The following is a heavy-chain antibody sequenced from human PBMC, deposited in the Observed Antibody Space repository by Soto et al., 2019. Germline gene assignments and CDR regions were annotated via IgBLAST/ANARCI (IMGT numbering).Heavy chain of an antibody. CDR3: GRERGTAARSPRGLSDYGMDV. Sequence: VASVQVSCQASGYTFTGYYMHRVRQAPGQGLEWMGWINPNSGGTNYAQKFQGWVTMTRDTSISTAFMELSRLRSDDTAVYCCGRERGTAARSPRGLSDYGMDVWGQGTTVTVSS. CDR1: GYTFTGYY. J-gene: IGHJ6*02. V-gene: IGHV1-2*04. CDR2: INPNSGGT. D-gene: IGHD6-6*01.